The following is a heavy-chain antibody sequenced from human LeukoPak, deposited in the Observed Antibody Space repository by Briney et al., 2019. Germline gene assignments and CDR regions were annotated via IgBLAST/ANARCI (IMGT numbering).Heavy chain of an antibody. CDR1: GYAISRYY. CDR2: ISASGDT. J-gene: IGHJ4*02. V-gene: IGHV4-4*09. D-gene: IGHD5-12*01. Sequence: SETLALTCTVSGYAISRYYWSWIRQPPGEGLVWIGYISASGDTNYNPSLKSRVTLSIDTSKSQVSLRLNSVTAADTAVYYCATLGLATTVWGQGTLVTVSS. CDR3: ATLGLATTV.